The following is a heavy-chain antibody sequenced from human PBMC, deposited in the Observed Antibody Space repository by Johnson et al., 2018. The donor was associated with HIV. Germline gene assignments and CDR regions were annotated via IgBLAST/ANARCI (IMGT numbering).Heavy chain of an antibody. D-gene: IGHD4-23*01. J-gene: IGHJ3*02. CDR3: AKDVSVVTPSGSFDI. CDR2: ISYDGSTK. Sequence: QVQLVESGGGVVQPGRSLRLSCAASGFTFSSYGIYWVRQAPGKGLEWVTVISYDGSTKYYADSVKGRFTISRDNSKNTLYLQMNSLRAEDTAMYYCAKDVSVVTPSGSFDIGGQVTRVTVSS. V-gene: IGHV3-30*18. CDR1: GFTFSSYG.